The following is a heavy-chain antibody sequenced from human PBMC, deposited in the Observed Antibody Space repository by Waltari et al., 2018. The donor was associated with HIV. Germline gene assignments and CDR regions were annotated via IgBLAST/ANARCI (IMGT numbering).Heavy chain of an antibody. CDR2: ISYGGRNK. Sequence: QVQLVESGVGVVPPGGRLRLSCAASGLHSGPFAFHWVRQAPGKGLEWVALISYGGRNKVYADSVKGRFTISRDNSKNTLYLQMNSLRAEDTAVYYCARDGHFYDSRPLDYWGQGTLVTVSS. J-gene: IGHJ4*02. CDR3: ARDGHFYDSRPLDY. V-gene: IGHV3-30*04. D-gene: IGHD3-22*01. CDR1: GLHSGPFA.